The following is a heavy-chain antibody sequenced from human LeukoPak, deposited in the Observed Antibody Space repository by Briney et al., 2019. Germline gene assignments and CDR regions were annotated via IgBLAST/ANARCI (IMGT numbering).Heavy chain of an antibody. CDR1: GFTFSAYI. V-gene: IGHV3-21*01. Sequence: GGSLRLPCSASGFTFSAYIMNWVPQAPGKGLEGVSCISGGSDYIYYADSVTGRFSISRDNAKHSLDLQMNSLRADDTAVYYCARSSGGSCYHSGDYWGQGTLVTVSS. CDR3: ARSSGGSCYHSGDY. J-gene: IGHJ4*02. D-gene: IGHD2-15*01. CDR2: ISGGSDYI.